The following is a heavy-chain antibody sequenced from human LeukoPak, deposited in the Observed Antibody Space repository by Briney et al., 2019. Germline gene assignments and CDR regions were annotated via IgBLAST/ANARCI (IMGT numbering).Heavy chain of an antibody. Sequence: ASVKVSCKASGYTFTGYYMHWVRQAPGQGLEWMGWINPNSGGTNYAKKFQGRVTMTRDTSISTAYMELSRLRSDDTAVYYCARAHFSSSWSAFVPGGYWGQGTLVTVSP. CDR1: GYTFTGYY. CDR2: INPNSGGT. V-gene: IGHV1-2*02. J-gene: IGHJ4*02. CDR3: ARAHFSSSWSAFVPGGY. D-gene: IGHD6-13*01.